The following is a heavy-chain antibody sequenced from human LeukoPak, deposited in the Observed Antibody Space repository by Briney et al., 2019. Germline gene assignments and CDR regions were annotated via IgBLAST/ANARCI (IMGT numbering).Heavy chain of an antibody. J-gene: IGHJ4*02. V-gene: IGHV3-23*01. Sequence: PGGSLRLSCAASGFTVSSNYMSWVRQAPGKGLEWVSAISGSGARTYYADSVKGRFTISRDNSKNTLYLQMNSLRAEDPAVYYCAKWGCSGGNCYPFDYWGQGTLVTVSS. CDR1: GFTVSSNY. CDR3: AKWGCSGGNCYPFDY. CDR2: ISGSGART. D-gene: IGHD2-15*01.